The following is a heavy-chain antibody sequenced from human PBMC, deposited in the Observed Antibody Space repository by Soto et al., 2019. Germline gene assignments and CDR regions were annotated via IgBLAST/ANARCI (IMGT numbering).Heavy chain of an antibody. D-gene: IGHD1-1*01. CDR3: VRGDNWNDEASDY. CDR2: IWSDGNNR. CDR1: GFMLSNHG. J-gene: IGHJ4*02. Sequence: QVQLVESGGGVVQPGRSLRLSCAASGFMLSNHGMHWVRQAPGKGLEWVAVIWSDGNNRYYADSVKGRFTISRDNSKTTVYLQMNSLRAEDTAVYYCVRGDNWNDEASDYWGQGTLVTVSS. V-gene: IGHV3-33*01.